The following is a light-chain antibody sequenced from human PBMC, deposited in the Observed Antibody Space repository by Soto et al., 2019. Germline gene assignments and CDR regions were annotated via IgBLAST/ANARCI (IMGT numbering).Light chain of an antibody. CDR1: QSVSSD. CDR3: QQYNNWPLWA. V-gene: IGKV3-15*01. J-gene: IGKJ1*01. Sequence: EIVMTQSPATLSVSPGERATLSCRASQSVSSDLAWYQQKPGQAPRLLIYGASTRATGIPARFSGSGSGTEFTLTINSLQSEDFAVYYCQQYNNWPLWAFGQGTKV. CDR2: GAS.